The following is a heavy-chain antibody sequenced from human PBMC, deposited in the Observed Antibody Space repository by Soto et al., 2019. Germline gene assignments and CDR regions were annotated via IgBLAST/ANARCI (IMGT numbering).Heavy chain of an antibody. CDR2: IKSKSDGGTT. J-gene: IGHJ4*01. V-gene: IGHV3-15*07. Sequence: EVQLVESGGGLVKPGGSLRLSCGGSGFTFSNAWMNWVRQAPGKGLEWVGRIKSKSDGGTTDYATPVKGRFTISRDDSKNMLYLQMNRLQTEDTAVYFCARCYHTYYFDYWGRGTLVAVSS. CDR3: ARCYHTYYFDY. D-gene: IGHD2-15*01. CDR1: GFTFSNAW.